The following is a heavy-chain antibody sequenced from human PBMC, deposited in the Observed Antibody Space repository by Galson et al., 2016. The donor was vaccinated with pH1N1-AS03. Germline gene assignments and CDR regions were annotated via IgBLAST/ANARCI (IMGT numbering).Heavy chain of an antibody. V-gene: IGHV3-49*04. Sequence: SLRLSCAGSGFTLGDYGVTWVRQAPGKGLEWVGSIRSNTHGGTTQYAASLRGRISMSRDDSQGIAFLEMNSLKTEDTAVYFCSRDHFDFVFLTTTYQFYGLDGWGQGTTVTVS. D-gene: IGHD3-9*01. CDR1: GFTLGDYG. CDR2: IRSNTHGGTT. J-gene: IGHJ6*02. CDR3: SRDHFDFVFLTTTYQFYGLDG.